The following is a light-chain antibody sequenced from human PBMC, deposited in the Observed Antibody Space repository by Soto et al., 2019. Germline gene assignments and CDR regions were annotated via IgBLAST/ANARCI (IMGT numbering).Light chain of an antibody. Sequence: LTQPPSASGTPGQRVTISCSGSISNIGSNYVYWYQQLPGTAPRLLIYKNSQRPSGVPDRFSGSKSGTSATLVTSGLRSEDEADYFCSTWDDSLSGVVFGGGTKLTVL. CDR1: ISNIGSNY. CDR3: STWDDSLSGVV. V-gene: IGLV1-47*01. CDR2: KNS. J-gene: IGLJ2*01.